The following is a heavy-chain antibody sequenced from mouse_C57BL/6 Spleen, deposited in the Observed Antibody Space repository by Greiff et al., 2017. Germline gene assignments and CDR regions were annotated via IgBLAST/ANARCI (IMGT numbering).Heavy chain of an antibody. CDR3: ARCIYYCGGSSNYIDY. CDR1: GFTFSDYG. Sequence: EVKLVESGGGLVKPGGSLKLSCAASGFTFSDYGMHWVRQAPEKGLEWVAYISSGSSTIYYADTVKGRFTISRANAKSALFMQMNSLRSEDTAMYYCARCIYYCGGSSNYIDYWGQGTTLTVSS. CDR2: ISSGSSTI. V-gene: IGHV5-17*01. J-gene: IGHJ2*01. D-gene: IGHD1-1*01.